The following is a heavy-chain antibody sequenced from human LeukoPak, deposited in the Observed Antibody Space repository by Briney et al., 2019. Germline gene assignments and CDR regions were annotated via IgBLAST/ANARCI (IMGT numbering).Heavy chain of an antibody. CDR2: ISAYNGNT. CDR3: ARQPSGTVVYYFDY. J-gene: IGHJ4*02. CDR1: GYTFTSYG. V-gene: IGHV1-18*01. D-gene: IGHD1-1*01. Sequence: GASVKVSCKASGYTFTSYGISWVRQAPGQGLEWMGWISAYNGNTNYAQKLQGRVTMTTDTSTSTAYMELRSLRSDDTAVYYCARQPSGTVVYYFDYWGQGTLVTVSS.